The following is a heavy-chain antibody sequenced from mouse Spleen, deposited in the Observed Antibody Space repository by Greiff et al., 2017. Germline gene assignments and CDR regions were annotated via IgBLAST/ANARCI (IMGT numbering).Heavy chain of an antibody. V-gene: IGHV5-6-2*01. CDR3: ARHWGYRYEGGAMDY. Sequence: EVNVVESGGGLVKLGGSLKLSCAASGFTFSSYYMSWVRQTPEKRLELVAAINSNGGSTYYPDTVKGRFTISRDNAKNTLYLQMSSLKSEDTALYYCARHWGYRYEGGAMDYWGQGTSVTVSS. D-gene: IGHD2-14*01. CDR1: GFTFSSYY. J-gene: IGHJ4*01. CDR2: INSNGGST.